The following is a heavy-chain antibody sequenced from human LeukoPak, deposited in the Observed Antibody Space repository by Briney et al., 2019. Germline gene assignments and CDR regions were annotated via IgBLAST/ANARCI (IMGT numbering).Heavy chain of an antibody. Sequence: GGSLRLSCAASAFSFSSYVMHWVRQASGKGLEWVTVISYDGSYKYYADSVKGRFTISRDNSKNTLYLQMNSLRAEDTAVYYCAKDRVLRYFDWLFDLDYWGQGTLVTVSS. V-gene: IGHV3-30*18. CDR2: ISYDGSYK. J-gene: IGHJ4*02. CDR3: AKDRVLRYFDWLFDLDY. D-gene: IGHD3-9*01. CDR1: AFSFSSYV.